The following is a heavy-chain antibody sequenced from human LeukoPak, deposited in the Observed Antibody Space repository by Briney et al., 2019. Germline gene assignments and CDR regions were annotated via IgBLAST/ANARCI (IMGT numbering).Heavy chain of an antibody. CDR1: GGSISSSGYY. CDR2: IYYSGRT. D-gene: IGHD3-22*01. V-gene: IGHV4-39*01. Sequence: SETLSLTCTVSGGSISSSGYYWGWIRQPPGKGLEWIGSIYYSGRTYYNPSLRSRGTLSVDTSKNPFSLKLSSVTAADTVVYYCATRSYYSDSSGYEWGQGTLVTVSS. CDR3: ATRSYYSDSSGYE. J-gene: IGHJ4*02.